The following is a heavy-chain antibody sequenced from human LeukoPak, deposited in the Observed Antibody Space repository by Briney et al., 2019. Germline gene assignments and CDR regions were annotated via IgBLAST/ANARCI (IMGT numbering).Heavy chain of an antibody. CDR3: ARVLLAPDAFDI. J-gene: IGHJ3*02. CDR2: IYYSGST. CDR1: GGSISSYY. D-gene: IGHD2/OR15-2a*01. Sequence: SETLSLTCTVSGGSISSYYWSWIRQPPGKGLEWIGYIYYSGSTNYNPSLKSRVTISVDTSKNQFSLKLSSVTAADTAVYYCARVLLAPDAFDIWGQGTMVTVSS. V-gene: IGHV4-59*12.